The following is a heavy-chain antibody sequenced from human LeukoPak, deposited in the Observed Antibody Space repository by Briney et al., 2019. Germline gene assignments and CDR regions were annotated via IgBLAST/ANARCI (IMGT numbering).Heavy chain of an antibody. CDR2: ISAYNGNT. D-gene: IGHD3-10*01. CDR1: GYTFTGYY. Sequence: ASVKVSCKASGYTFTGYYMHWVRQAPGQGLEWMGWISAYNGNTNYAQKLQGRVTMTTDTSTSTAYMELRSLRSDDTAVYYCARTYYYGSGSYYFWFDPWGQGTLVTVSS. J-gene: IGHJ5*02. CDR3: ARTYYYGSGSYYFWFDP. V-gene: IGHV1-18*04.